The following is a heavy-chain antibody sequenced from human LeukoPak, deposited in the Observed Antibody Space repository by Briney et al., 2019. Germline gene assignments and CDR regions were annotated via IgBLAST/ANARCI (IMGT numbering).Heavy chain of an antibody. CDR3: AREAGYCSSTSCYAPPFYYYGMDV. V-gene: IGHV3-21*01. CDR1: GFTFSSYS. Sequence: PGGSLRLSCAASGFTFSSYSMNWVRQAPGKGLEWVSSISSSSSYIYYADSVKGRFTISRGNAKNSLYLQMNSLRAEDTAVYYCAREAGYCSSTSCYAPPFYYYGMDVWGQGTTVTVSS. J-gene: IGHJ6*02. CDR2: ISSSSSYI. D-gene: IGHD2-2*01.